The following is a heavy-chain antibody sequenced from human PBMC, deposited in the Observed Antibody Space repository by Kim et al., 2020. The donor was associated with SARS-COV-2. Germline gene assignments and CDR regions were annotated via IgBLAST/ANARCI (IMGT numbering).Heavy chain of an antibody. Sequence: AQKCQGRVTITADKSTSTAYMELSSLRSEDTAVYYCAREGSDLSGGYFDYWGQGTLVTVSS. CDR3: AREGSDLSGGYFDY. D-gene: IGHD3-10*01. J-gene: IGHJ4*02. V-gene: IGHV1-69*04.